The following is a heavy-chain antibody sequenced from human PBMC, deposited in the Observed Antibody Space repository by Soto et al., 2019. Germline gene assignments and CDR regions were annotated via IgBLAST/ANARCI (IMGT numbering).Heavy chain of an antibody. V-gene: IGHV3-48*02. D-gene: IGHD2-15*01. Sequence: GGSLRLSCAASGFTFSDYNMIWVRQAPGKGLEWVSYIDIFSATIYYADSVKGRFTISRDNAKNSLYLQMNSLRDEDTAVYYCARDGVAVIDYWGEGTLDTVSS. CDR1: GFTFSDYN. CDR3: ARDGVAVIDY. J-gene: IGHJ4*02. CDR2: IDIFSATI.